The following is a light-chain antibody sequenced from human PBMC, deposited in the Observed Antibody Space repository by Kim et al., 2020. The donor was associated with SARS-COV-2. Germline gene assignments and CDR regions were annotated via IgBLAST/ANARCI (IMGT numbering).Light chain of an antibody. CDR3: QAWDSSTAA. J-gene: IGLJ2*01. V-gene: IGLV3-1*01. CDR2: DDN. CDR1: QLGHKF. Sequence: SYELTQPPSVSVSPGQTAIISCSGDQLGHKFVSWFQQKPGQSPVLVIHDDNKRPSGIPERFSGSNSGNTATLTISGTQAMDEADYYCQAWDSSTAAFGGG.